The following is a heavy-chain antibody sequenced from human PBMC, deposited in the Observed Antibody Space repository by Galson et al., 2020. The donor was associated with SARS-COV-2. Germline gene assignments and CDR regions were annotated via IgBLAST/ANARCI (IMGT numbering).Heavy chain of an antibody. D-gene: IGHD3-22*01. CDR2: VYPSGTT. J-gene: IGHJ2*01. Sequence: SETLSLTCTVSGYSVSTTNYWGWVRQPPGRGLEWIGSVYPSGTTYYNPSLKSRVTISVDTSKNQFSLRLDSVTAADTALYYCARQGVNMIVLVTVPGWYFDLWGRGPLVTVPS. CDR3: ARQGVNMIVLVTVPGWYFDL. CDR1: GYSVSTTNY. V-gene: IGHV4-38-2*02.